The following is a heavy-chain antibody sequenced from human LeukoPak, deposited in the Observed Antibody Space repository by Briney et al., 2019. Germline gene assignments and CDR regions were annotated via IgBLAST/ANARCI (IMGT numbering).Heavy chain of an antibody. Sequence: SETMSLTCAVYGGSFSGYYWSWIRQPPGKGLEWIGEINHSGSTNYNPSLKSRVTISVDTSKNQFSLKLSSVTAADTAVYYCARAPIVVGPAAMGPFDYWGQGTLVTVSS. CDR3: ARAPIVVGPAAMGPFDY. J-gene: IGHJ4*02. CDR1: GGSFSGYY. D-gene: IGHD2-2*01. CDR2: INHSGST. V-gene: IGHV4-34*01.